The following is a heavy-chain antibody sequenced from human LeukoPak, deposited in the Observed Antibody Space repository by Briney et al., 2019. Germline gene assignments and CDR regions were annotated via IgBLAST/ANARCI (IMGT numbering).Heavy chain of an antibody. CDR2: IYSGGST. D-gene: IGHD2-2*01. CDR3: ATEVGSPAIRSAFNI. J-gene: IGHJ3*02. CDR1: GFTVSSNY. Sequence: GGSLRLSCAASGFTVSSNYMSWVRQAPGKGLKWVSVIYSGGSTYYADSVKGRFTISRDNSRNTLYLQMNSLRAEDTAVYYCATEVGSPAIRSAFNIWGQGTMVTVSS. V-gene: IGHV3-53*01.